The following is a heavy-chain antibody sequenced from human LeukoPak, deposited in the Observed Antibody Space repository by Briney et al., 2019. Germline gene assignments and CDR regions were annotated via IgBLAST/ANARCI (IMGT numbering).Heavy chain of an antibody. CDR1: GYTFTSYY. Sequence: AASVKVSCKASGYTFTSYYMHWVRQAPGQGLEWMGIINPSGGSTSYAQRFQGRVTMTRDTSTSTVYMELSSLRSEDTAVYYCARLEGGSSSAGALDIWGQGTMVTVSS. V-gene: IGHV1-46*01. CDR2: INPSGGST. CDR3: ARLEGGSSSAGALDI. D-gene: IGHD6-6*01. J-gene: IGHJ3*02.